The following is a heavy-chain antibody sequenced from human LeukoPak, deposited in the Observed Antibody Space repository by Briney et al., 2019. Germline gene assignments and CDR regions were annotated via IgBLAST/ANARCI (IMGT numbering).Heavy chain of an antibody. D-gene: IGHD5-24*01. Sequence: GGSLRLSCAASGFTFSNYDMHWVRQAPGKGLEWVSAISSSSSYIYYADSIKGRFTISRGNAENSLYLQMNSLRAVDTAVYFCARGEEKATITALDSWGQGTLVTVSS. CDR3: ARGEEKATITALDS. CDR1: GFTFSNYD. CDR2: ISSSSSYI. J-gene: IGHJ4*02. V-gene: IGHV3-21*01.